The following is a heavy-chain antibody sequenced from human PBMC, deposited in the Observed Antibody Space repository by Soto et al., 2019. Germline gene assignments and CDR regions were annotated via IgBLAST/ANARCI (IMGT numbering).Heavy chain of an antibody. CDR3: VGALTYEVPYYYYGMDV. CDR1: GFSFSTYL. CDR2: IKQGGNEK. J-gene: IGHJ6*02. Sequence: GSLRLSCSASGFSFSTYLMSWVRQAPGKGLEWVANIKQGGNEKFYVDSVKGRFTISRDNDKKSLYLQMDSLRVEDTAVYYCVGALTYEVPYYYYGMDVWGQGTTVTVSS. D-gene: IGHD3-16*01. V-gene: IGHV3-7*01.